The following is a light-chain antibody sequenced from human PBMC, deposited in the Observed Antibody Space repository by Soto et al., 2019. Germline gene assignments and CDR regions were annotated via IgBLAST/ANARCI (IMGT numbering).Light chain of an antibody. J-gene: IGKJ4*01. CDR2: GAS. Sequence: EIVLKQSPGTLSLSPGERATLSCRASQSVSSSYLAWYQQKPGQAPRLLSYGASSRATGIPDRFSGSGSGTDFTLNISRLEPEDFAVYYCQQYGSSPLTFGGGTKVEIK. CDR1: QSVSSSY. CDR3: QQYGSSPLT. V-gene: IGKV3-20*01.